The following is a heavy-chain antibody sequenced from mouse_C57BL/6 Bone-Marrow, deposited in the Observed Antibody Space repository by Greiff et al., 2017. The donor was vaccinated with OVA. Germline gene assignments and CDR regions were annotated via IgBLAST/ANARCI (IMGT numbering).Heavy chain of an antibody. CDR2: ISSGSSTI. CDR1: GFTFSDYG. Sequence: EVKVVESGGGLVKPGGSLKLSCAASGFTFSDYGMHWVRQAPEKGLEWVAYISSGSSTIYYADTVKGRFTISRDNAKTTLFLQMTSLRSEDTAMYYCARPTRAWFAYWGQGTLVTVSA. V-gene: IGHV5-17*01. CDR3: ARPTRAWFAY. J-gene: IGHJ3*01.